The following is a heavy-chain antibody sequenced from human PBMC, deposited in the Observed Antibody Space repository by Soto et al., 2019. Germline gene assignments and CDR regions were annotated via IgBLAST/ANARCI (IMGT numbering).Heavy chain of an antibody. CDR2: IYYSGST. J-gene: IGHJ5*02. D-gene: IGHD5-12*01. CDR1: GGSISSYY. V-gene: IGHV4-59*01. Sequence: SETLSLTCTVSGGSISSYYWSWIRQPPGKGLEWIGYIYYSGSTNYNPSLKSRVTISVDTSKNQFSLKLSSVTAADTAVYYCARVIYSGYDSINWFDPWGQGTLVTVSS. CDR3: ARVIYSGYDSINWFDP.